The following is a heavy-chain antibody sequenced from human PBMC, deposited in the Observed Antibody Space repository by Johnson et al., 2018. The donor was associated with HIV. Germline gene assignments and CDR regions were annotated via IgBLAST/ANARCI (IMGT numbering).Heavy chain of an antibody. D-gene: IGHD3-10*01. J-gene: IGHJ3*01. Sequence: VLLVESGGGLVQPGGSLRLSCAASGFTFSSYWMSWVRQAPGKGLEWVANIKQDGREKYYADSVKGRFTISRDNSKNTLYLQMNSLRPEDSAVYYCATLWFGEVSVYDAFDVWGQGTMVTVSS. CDR2: IKQDGREK. CDR1: GFTFSSYW. CDR3: ATLWFGEVSVYDAFDV. V-gene: IGHV3-7*02.